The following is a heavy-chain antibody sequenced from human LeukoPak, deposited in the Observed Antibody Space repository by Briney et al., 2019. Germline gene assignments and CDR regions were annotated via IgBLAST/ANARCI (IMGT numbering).Heavy chain of an antibody. D-gene: IGHD1-1*01. CDR3: ARSRTSEASSVDFDY. J-gene: IGHJ4*02. V-gene: IGHV2-70*11. CDR1: GFSLSTSGMC. Sequence: ESGPALVKPTQTLTLTCTFSGFSLSTSGMCVSWIRQPPGKALEWLARIDWDDDKYYSTSLKTRLTISKDTSKNQVVLTMTNMDPVDTATYHCARSRTSEASSVDFDYWGQGTLVTVSS. CDR2: IDWDDDK.